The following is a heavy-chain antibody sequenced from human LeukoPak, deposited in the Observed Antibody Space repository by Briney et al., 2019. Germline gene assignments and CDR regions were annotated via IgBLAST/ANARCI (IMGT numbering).Heavy chain of an antibody. J-gene: IGHJ4*02. D-gene: IGHD5-18*01. CDR1: GYTFTGYY. CDR2: ISAYNGNT. V-gene: IGHV1-18*04. Sequence: APVKVSCKASGYTFTGYYMHWVRQAPGQGLEWMGWISAYNGNTNYAQKLQGRVTMTTDTSTSTAYMELRSLRSDDTAVYYCARAGYSYGLYYFDYWGQGTLVTVSS. CDR3: ARAGYSYGLYYFDY.